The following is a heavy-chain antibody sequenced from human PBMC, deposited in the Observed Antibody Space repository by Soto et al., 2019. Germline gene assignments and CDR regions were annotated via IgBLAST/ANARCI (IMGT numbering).Heavy chain of an antibody. CDR2: MNPNSGNT. Sequence: ASVKVSCKASGYTFTSYDINWVRQATGQGLEWMGWMNPNSGNTGYAQKFQGRVTMTRNTSISTAYMELSCLRSEDTAVYYCERGREHDSCGYYHALHASDIWGKGPMVTVSS. D-gene: IGHD3-22*01. V-gene: IGHV1-8*01. CDR3: ERGREHDSCGYYHALHASDI. CDR1: GYTFTSYD. J-gene: IGHJ3*02.